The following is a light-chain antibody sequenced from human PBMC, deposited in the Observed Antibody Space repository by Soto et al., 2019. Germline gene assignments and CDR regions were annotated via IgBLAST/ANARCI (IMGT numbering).Light chain of an antibody. CDR1: NIGSKS. CDR2: DDS. CDR3: QVWDTSNDHLV. V-gene: IGLV3-21*02. J-gene: IGLJ2*01. Sequence: SYELTQPPSVSVAPGQTARITCGGNNIGSKSVHWYQQRPGQAPVLVVHDDSDRPSGIPERFSGSNSENTATLTITRVEAVDEADYYCQVWDTSNDHLVFGGGTQLTVL.